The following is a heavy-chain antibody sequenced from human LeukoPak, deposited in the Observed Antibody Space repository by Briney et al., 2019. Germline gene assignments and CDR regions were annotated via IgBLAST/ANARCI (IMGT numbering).Heavy chain of an antibody. CDR2: ISSSSSYI. D-gene: IGHD2-2*01. V-gene: IGHV3-21*01. Sequence: GESLKISCAASGFTFSSYSMNWVRQAPGKGLEWVSSISSSSSYIYYADSVKGRFTISRDNAKNSLYLQMNSLRAEDTAVYYCARVVYRGTIVVVPAAMRDAFDIWGQGTMVTVSS. CDR3: ARVVYRGTIVVVPAAMRDAFDI. J-gene: IGHJ3*02. CDR1: GFTFSSYS.